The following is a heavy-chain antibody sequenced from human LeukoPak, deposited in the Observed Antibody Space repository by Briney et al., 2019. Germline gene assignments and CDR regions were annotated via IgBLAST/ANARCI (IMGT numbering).Heavy chain of an antibody. D-gene: IGHD3-10*01. V-gene: IGHV3-21*01. CDR2: ISGTSYI. Sequence: GGSLRLSCAASGFTFSIYSMYWVRQAPGKGLEWVSSISGTSYIYYADSVKGRFTISRDNAKNSLYLQMNSLRAEDTAVYYCARGTYYGSGSYPFYWGQGTLVTVSS. CDR1: GFTFSIYS. CDR3: ARGTYYGSGSYPFY. J-gene: IGHJ4*02.